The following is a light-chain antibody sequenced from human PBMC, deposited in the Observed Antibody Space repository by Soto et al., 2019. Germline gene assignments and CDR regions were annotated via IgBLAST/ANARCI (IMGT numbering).Light chain of an antibody. CDR1: QSVSSSY. Sequence: EIVLTQSPATLSLSPGERATLSCRASQSVSSSYLAWYQQKPGQAPRLLLYGASSRATGIPDRFSGSGSGTDFPLTIRRLEPEDFAVYYCQQYGSSPLTFGGGTKVEIK. V-gene: IGKV3-20*01. CDR2: GAS. J-gene: IGKJ4*01. CDR3: QQYGSSPLT.